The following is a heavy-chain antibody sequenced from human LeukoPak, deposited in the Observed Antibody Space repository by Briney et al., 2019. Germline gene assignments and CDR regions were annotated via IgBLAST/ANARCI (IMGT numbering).Heavy chain of an antibody. Sequence: WASVKVSCKASGYTFTSYYMHWVRQAPGQGLEWMGVINPSGGSTSYAQKFQGRVTMTRDMSTSTVYMELSSLRSEDTAVYYCASEWELLSGFDYWGQGTLVTVSS. CDR3: ASEWELLSGFDY. CDR2: INPSGGST. V-gene: IGHV1-46*01. D-gene: IGHD1-26*01. J-gene: IGHJ4*02. CDR1: GYTFTSYY.